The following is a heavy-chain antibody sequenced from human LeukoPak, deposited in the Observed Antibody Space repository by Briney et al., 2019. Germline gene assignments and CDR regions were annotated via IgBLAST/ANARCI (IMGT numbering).Heavy chain of an antibody. J-gene: IGHJ4*02. CDR3: ARVLTIFGVVTKALDY. V-gene: IGHV4-59*01. Sequence: SETLSLTCTVSGGSISSYYWSWIRQPPGKGLEWIGDIYYSGSTNYNPSLKSRVTISVDTSKNQFSLKLSSVTAADTAVYYCARVLTIFGVVTKALDYWGQGTLVTVSS. D-gene: IGHD3-3*01. CDR1: GGSISSYY. CDR2: IYYSGST.